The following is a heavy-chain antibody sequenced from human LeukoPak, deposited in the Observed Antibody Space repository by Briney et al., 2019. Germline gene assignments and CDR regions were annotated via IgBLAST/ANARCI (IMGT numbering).Heavy chain of an antibody. J-gene: IGHJ4*02. CDR2: ISTSGST. V-gene: IGHV4-61*02. D-gene: IGHD3-3*01. CDR3: ARASFDTIAFDY. Sequence: SQTLSLTCTVSGGSIISGNYYWTWIRQPAGKGLEWIGRISTSGSTSYNPSLKSRVTISVDTSKNQFSLKLSSVTAADTAVYYCARASFDTIAFDYWGQGTLVTVSS. CDR1: GGSIISGNYY.